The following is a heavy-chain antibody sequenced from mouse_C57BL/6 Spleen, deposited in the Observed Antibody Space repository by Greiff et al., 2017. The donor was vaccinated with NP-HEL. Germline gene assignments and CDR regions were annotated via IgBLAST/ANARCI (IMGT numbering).Heavy chain of an antibody. V-gene: IGHV5-9-1*02. J-gene: IGHJ4*01. CDR3: TRDYYGYDGRAMDY. D-gene: IGHD2-2*01. Sequence: EVKLMESGEGLVKPGGSLKLSCAASGFTFSSYAMSWVRQTPEKRLEWVAYISSGGDYIYYADTVKGRFTISRDNARNTLYLQMSSLKSEDTAMYYCTRDYYGYDGRAMDYWGQGTSVTVSS. CDR1: GFTFSSYA. CDR2: ISSGGDYI.